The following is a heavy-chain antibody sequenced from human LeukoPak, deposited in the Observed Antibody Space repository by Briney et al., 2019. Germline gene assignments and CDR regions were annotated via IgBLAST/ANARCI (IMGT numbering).Heavy chain of an antibody. CDR1: GGSISSSSSYY. D-gene: IGHD5-12*01. V-gene: IGHV4-39*01. CDR3: ARLRGYTDGNPGY. J-gene: IGHJ4*02. Sequence: PSETLSLTCTVSGGSISSSSSYYWGWIRQPPGKGLEWIGSIYYTGDTYYNSSLKSRVTISVDTSKNQFSLKLSSVTAADTALYYCARLRGYTDGNPGYWGRGSLVTVSS. CDR2: IYYTGDT.